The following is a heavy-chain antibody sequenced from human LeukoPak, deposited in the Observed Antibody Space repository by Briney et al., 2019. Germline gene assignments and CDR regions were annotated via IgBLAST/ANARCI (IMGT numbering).Heavy chain of an antibody. Sequence: GGSLRLSCVGSGFTFRSHAMSWVRQAPEKGLEFVSGIYENGGTTYYADSVKGRFSISRDNSKNTLYLHMTSLRVEDTAVFYCAKDLFERDSTGSGFLGFDYWGQGTLVTVSS. J-gene: IGHJ4*02. D-gene: IGHD3-22*01. CDR1: GFTFRSHA. V-gene: IGHV3-23*01. CDR2: IYENGGTT. CDR3: AKDLFERDSTGSGFLGFDY.